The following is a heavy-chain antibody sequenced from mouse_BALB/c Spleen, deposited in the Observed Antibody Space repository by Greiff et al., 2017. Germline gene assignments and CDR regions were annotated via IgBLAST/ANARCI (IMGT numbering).Heavy chain of an antibody. CDR2: ISSGGST. CDR1: GFTFSSYA. V-gene: IGHV5-6-5*01. Sequence: EVQLVESGGGLVQPGGSLKLSCAASGFTFSSYAMSWVRQTPEKRLEWVASISSGGSTYYPDSVKGRFTISRDNARNILYLQMSSLRSEDTAMYYCARETGSSYVSYFDYWGQGTTLTVSS. D-gene: IGHD1-1*01. J-gene: IGHJ2*01. CDR3: ARETGSSYVSYFDY.